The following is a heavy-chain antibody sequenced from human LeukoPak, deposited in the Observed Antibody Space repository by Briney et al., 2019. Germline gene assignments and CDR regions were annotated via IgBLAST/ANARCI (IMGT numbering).Heavy chain of an antibody. J-gene: IGHJ4*02. D-gene: IGHD3-9*01. CDR2: INWNGDNT. CDR3: ARGFDGNSDY. Sequence: QSGGSLRLSCAASGFTFDDYGMSWVRQAPGKGLEWVSGINWNGDNTDYADSVKGRFTISRDNAKNSLYLQMNSLRAEDTALYYCARGFDGNSDYWGQGTLVTVSP. V-gene: IGHV3-20*04. CDR1: GFTFDDYG.